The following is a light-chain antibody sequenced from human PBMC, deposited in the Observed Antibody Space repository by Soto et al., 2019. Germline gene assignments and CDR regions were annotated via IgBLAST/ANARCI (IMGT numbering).Light chain of an antibody. J-gene: IGKJ1*01. CDR3: QQRGNWPLT. V-gene: IGKV3-11*01. CDR1: QSVSSY. CDR2: DAS. Sequence: EIVLTQSPATLSLSPGERATLACRASQSVSSYFAWYQQKPGQAPRLLIYDASNRATGIPARFSGSGSGTDFTLTISSLEPGDFAVYYCQQRGNWPLTFGQGTKVDIK.